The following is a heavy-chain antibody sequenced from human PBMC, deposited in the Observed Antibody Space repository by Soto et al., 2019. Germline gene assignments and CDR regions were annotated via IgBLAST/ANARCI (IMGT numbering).Heavy chain of an antibody. CDR2: IYYSGST. Sequence: SETLSLTCTVSGGSISSSSYYWGWIRQPPGKGLEWIGSIYYSGSTYYNPSLKSRVTISVDTSKNQFSLKLSSVTAADTAVYYCARTSGFAFDPWGQGTLVTVSS. CDR1: GGSISSSSYY. V-gene: IGHV4-39*01. CDR3: ARTSGFAFDP. D-gene: IGHD6-25*01. J-gene: IGHJ5*02.